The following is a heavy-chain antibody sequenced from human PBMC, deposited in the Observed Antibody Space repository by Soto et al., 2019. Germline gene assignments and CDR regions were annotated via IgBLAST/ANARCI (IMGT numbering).Heavy chain of an antibody. CDR3: ARDPNYYDSSGYLVGAFDI. CDR2: IIPIFGTA. D-gene: IGHD3-22*01. J-gene: IGHJ3*02. CDR1: GGTFSSYA. V-gene: IGHV1-69*13. Sequence: SVKVSCKASGGTFSSYAISWVRQAPGQGLEWMGGIIPIFGTANYAQKFQGRVTITADESTSTAYMELSSLRSEDTAVYYCARDPNYYDSSGYLVGAFDIWGQGTMVTVSS.